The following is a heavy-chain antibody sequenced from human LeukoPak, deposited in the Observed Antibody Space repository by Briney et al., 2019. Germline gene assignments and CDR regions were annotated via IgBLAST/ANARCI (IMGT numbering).Heavy chain of an antibody. CDR1: GDSVSSSSYY. D-gene: IGHD5-24*01. V-gene: IGHV4-39*07. CDR3: ARVTIRGWFDP. J-gene: IGHJ5*02. CDR2: IYHTGTT. Sequence: SETLSLTCTVSGDSVSSSSYYWGWIRQPPGKRLEWIGSIYHTGTTYYNPSLNSRVTISVDTSKNQFSLKVTSVTAADTAVYYCARVTIRGWFDPWGQGNLVTVSS.